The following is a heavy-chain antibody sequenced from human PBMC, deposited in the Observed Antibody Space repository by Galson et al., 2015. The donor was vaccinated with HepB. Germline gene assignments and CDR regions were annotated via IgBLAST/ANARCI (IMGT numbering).Heavy chain of an antibody. Sequence: SVKVSCKASGYSFRNYGISWVRQAPGQGLEWMGWISFYNDNANYAQNLQGRVTMTTDTSTTTAYMELKSLRSDDTAVYYCARARYSSSPPGYWGQGTLVSVSS. CDR3: ARARYSSSPPGY. CDR1: GYSFRNYG. V-gene: IGHV1-18*01. CDR2: ISFYNDNA. D-gene: IGHD6-6*01. J-gene: IGHJ4*02.